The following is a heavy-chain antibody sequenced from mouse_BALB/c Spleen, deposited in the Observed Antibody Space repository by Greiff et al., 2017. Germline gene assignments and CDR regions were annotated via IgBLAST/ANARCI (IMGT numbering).Heavy chain of an antibody. CDR2: IDPANGNT. D-gene: IGHD4-1*01. V-gene: IGHV14-3*02. Sequence: EVKVVESGAELVKPGASVKLSCTASGFNIKDTYMHWVKQRPEQGLEWIGRIDPANGNTKYDPKFQGKATITADTSSNTAYLQLSSLTSEDTAVYYCARGDWDGYWGQGTTLTVSS. CDR3: ARGDWDGY. J-gene: IGHJ2*01. CDR1: GFNIKDTY.